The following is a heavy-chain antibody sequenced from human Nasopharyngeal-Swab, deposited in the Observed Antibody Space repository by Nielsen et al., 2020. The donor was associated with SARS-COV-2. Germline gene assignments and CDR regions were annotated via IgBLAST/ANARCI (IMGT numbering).Heavy chain of an antibody. J-gene: IGHJ4*02. CDR2: INHSGST. D-gene: IGHD3-22*01. Sequence: SETLSLTCAVYGGSFSGYYWSWIRQPPGKGLEWIGEINHSGSTNYNPSLKSRVTISADTSKNQFSLKLSSVTAADTAVYYCARGFHPRHYYDSSGSSLDYWGQGTLVTVSS. CDR1: GGSFSGYY. CDR3: ARGFHPRHYYDSSGSSLDY. V-gene: IGHV4-34*01.